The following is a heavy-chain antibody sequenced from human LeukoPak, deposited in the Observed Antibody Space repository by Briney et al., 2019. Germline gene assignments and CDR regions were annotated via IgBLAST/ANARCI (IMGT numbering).Heavy chain of an antibody. Sequence: SETLSLTCTVSGGSISSSSYYWGWIRQPPGKGLEWIGSIYHSGSTYYNPSLKSRVTISVDTSKNQFSLKLSSVTAADTAVYYCARGRYCSGGSCYAAEWFDPWGQGTLVTVSS. J-gene: IGHJ5*02. CDR1: GGSISSSSYY. CDR3: ARGRYCSGGSCYAAEWFDP. CDR2: IYHSGST. V-gene: IGHV4-39*07. D-gene: IGHD2-15*01.